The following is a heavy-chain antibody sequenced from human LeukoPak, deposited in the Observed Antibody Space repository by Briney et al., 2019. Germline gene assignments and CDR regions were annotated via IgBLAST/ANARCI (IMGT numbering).Heavy chain of an antibody. CDR3: AKDRDTAMEIDY. CDR1: GFTFSSYG. CDR2: IWYDGSNK. J-gene: IGHJ4*02. D-gene: IGHD5-18*01. Sequence: PGGSLRLSCAASGFTFSSYGMHWVRQAPGKGLEWVAVIWYDGSNKYYADSVKGRFTISRDNSKNTLYLQMNSLRAEDTAVYYFAKDRDTAMEIDYWGQGTLVTVSS. V-gene: IGHV3-33*06.